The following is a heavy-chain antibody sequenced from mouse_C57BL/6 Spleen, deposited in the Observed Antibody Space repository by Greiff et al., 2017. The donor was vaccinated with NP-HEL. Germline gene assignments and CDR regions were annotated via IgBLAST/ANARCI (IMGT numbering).Heavy chain of an antibody. CDR2: INPSSGYT. V-gene: IGHV1-4*01. CDR3: ARKLGQNYFDY. J-gene: IGHJ2*01. CDR1: GYTFTSYT. Sequence: VKLVESGAELARPGASVKMSCKASGYTFTSYTMHWVKQRPGQGLEWIGYINPSSGYTKYNQKFKDKATLTADKSSSTAYMQLSSLTSEDSAVYYCARKLGQNYFDYWGQGTTLTVSS. D-gene: IGHD4-1*01.